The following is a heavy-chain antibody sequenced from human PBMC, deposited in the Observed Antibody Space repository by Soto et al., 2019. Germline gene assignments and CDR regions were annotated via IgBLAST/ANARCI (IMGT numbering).Heavy chain of an antibody. CDR1: GGSISSSNW. Sequence: QVQLQESGPGLVKPSGTLSLTCAVSGGSISSSNWWSWVRQPPGKGLEWIGEIYHSGSTNYNPSLKRRVTIAVDKSKNQFSLKLSSVTAADTAVYYCARDYMVRGVMRWFDPWGQGTLVTVSS. V-gene: IGHV4-4*02. CDR2: IYHSGST. CDR3: ARDYMVRGVMRWFDP. D-gene: IGHD3-10*01. J-gene: IGHJ5*02.